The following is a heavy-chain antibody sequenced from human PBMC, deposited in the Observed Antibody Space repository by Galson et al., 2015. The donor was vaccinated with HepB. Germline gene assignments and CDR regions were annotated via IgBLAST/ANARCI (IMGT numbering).Heavy chain of an antibody. D-gene: IGHD4-23*01. J-gene: IGHJ4*02. CDR2: ISYDGSNK. CDR3: ARDPTVVTPRGFDY. Sequence: SLRLSCAASGFTFSSYAMHWVRQAPGKGLEWVAVISYDGSNKYYADSVKGRFTISRDNSKNTLYLQMNSLRAEDTAVYYCARDPTVVTPRGFDYWGQGTLVTVSS. V-gene: IGHV3-30*04. CDR1: GFTFSSYA.